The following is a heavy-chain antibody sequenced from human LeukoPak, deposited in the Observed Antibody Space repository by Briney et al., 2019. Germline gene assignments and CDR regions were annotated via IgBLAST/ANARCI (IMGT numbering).Heavy chain of an antibody. CDR1: GYTFTSYG. V-gene: IGHV1-18*04. J-gene: IGHJ4*02. Sequence: ASVKVSCKASGYTFTSYGISWVRQAPGQGLEWMGWICAYNGITNYAQKLQGRVTMTTDTSTSTAYMELRSLRSDDTAVYYCARDALWFGETTRFDYWGQGTLVTVSS. CDR3: ARDALWFGETTRFDY. CDR2: ICAYNGIT. D-gene: IGHD3-10*01.